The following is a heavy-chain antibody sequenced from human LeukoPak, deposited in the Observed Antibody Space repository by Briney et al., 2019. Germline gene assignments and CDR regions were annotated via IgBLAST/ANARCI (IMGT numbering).Heavy chain of an antibody. CDR3: AKGGAAAGIFDY. CDR1: GFTFRSYG. V-gene: IGHV3-30*18. CDR2: ISDDGSNK. J-gene: IGHJ4*02. D-gene: IGHD6-13*01. Sequence: GGSLRLSCAASGFTFRSYGMHWVRQAPGKGLEWVAVISDDGSNKYYADSVKGRFTISRDNSKSTLYLQMNSLRAEDTAVYYCAKGGAAAGIFDYWGQGTLVTVSS.